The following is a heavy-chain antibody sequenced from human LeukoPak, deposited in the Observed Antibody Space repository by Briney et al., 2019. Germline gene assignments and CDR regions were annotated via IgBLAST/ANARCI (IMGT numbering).Heavy chain of an antibody. Sequence: SETLSLTCAVSGGSINNNNNYYWGWIRQPPGKGLEWIGSIYYSGNTYYNPSLKSRVTISVDTSKNQFSLKVTSVTAADTAVYYCARRAYYDILTGSYYFDYWGQGTPVTVSS. CDR1: GGSINNNNNYY. CDR3: ARRAYYDILTGSYYFDY. V-gene: IGHV4-39*01. CDR2: IYYSGNT. D-gene: IGHD3-9*01. J-gene: IGHJ4*02.